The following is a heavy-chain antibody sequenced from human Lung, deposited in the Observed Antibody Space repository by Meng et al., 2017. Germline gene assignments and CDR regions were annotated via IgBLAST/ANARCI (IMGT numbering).Heavy chain of an antibody. CDR3: ARRRESSSWN. CDR1: GYTFTSYA. V-gene: IGHV7-4-1*02. Sequence: QGQLEQAGSEWKKPGAAVKVSCEASGYTFTSYAMNWVRQAPGQGLEWMGWINTNTGNPTYAQGFTGRFVFSLDTSVSTACLQISNLKAEDTAVYYCARRRESSSWNWGQGTLVTVSS. D-gene: IGHD6-13*01. J-gene: IGHJ4*02. CDR2: INTNTGNP.